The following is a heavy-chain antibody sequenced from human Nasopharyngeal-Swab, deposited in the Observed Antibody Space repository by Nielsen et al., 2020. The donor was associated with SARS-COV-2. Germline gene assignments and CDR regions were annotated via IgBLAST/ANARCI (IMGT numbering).Heavy chain of an antibody. CDR2: ISSSTTYI. J-gene: IGHJ6*02. CDR1: GFTFSNYN. CDR3: ARDGLDYDFWSAYFMDV. Sequence: GESLKISCAASGFTFSNYNMNWVRQAPGKGLEWVSSISSSTTYIYYADSVKGRFTISRDNAKNSLYLQMNSLRAEDTAVYYCARDGLDYDFWSAYFMDVWGQGTMVTVSS. V-gene: IGHV3-21*01. D-gene: IGHD3-3*01.